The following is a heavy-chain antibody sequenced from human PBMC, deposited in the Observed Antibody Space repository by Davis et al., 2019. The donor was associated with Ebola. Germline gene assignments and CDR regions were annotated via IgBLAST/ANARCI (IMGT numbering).Heavy chain of an antibody. CDR1: GGFVSSGGYS. J-gene: IGHJ4*02. CDR3: ARDVTL. Sequence: SETLSLTCAVSGGFVSSGGYSWSWIRQPPGKGLEWIGYYYYTGTTYYNPSLKSRVTISVDTSKNQFSLKLSSVTAADTAVYYCARDVTLWGQGTLVTVSS. CDR2: YYYTGTT. V-gene: IGHV4-30-4*07.